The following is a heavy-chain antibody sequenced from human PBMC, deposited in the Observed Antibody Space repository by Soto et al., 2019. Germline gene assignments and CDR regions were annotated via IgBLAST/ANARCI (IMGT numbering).Heavy chain of an antibody. CDR1: GFTFSNAW. CDR3: TTTAAPMVRGVRSGY. J-gene: IGHJ4*02. D-gene: IGHD3-10*01. Sequence: EVQLVESGGGLVKPGGSLRLSCAASGFTFSNAWMNWVRQAPGKGLEWVGRIKSKTDGGTTDYAAPVKGRFTISRDDSKNTLYLQMNSLKTEDTAVYYCTTTAAPMVRGVRSGYWGQGTLVTVSS. V-gene: IGHV3-15*07. CDR2: IKSKTDGGTT.